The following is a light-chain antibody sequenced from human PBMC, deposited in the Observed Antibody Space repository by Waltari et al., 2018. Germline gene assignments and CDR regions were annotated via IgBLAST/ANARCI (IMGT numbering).Light chain of an antibody. CDR1: SSDVGGYNY. CDR2: EVS. J-gene: IGLJ3*02. CDR3: SSYAGSTWV. V-gene: IGLV2-8*01. Sequence: QSALTQPPSASGSPGQSVTISCTGTSSDVGGYNYVSWYQQHPGKAPKLMIYEVSKRPSGVPDRFSGSKSGNTASLTVSGLQAEDEADYYCSSYAGSTWVFGGVTKLTVL.